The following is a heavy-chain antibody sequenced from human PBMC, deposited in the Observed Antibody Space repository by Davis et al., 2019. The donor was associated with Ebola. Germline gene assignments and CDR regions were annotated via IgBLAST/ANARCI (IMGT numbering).Heavy chain of an antibody. V-gene: IGHV1-8*01. CDR2: MNPNSGNT. CDR3: ARGRRAAAGTRWFDP. D-gene: IGHD6-13*01. J-gene: IGHJ5*02. CDR1: GYTFTSYD. Sequence: ASVKVSCKASGYTFTSYDINWVRQATGQGLEWMGWMNPNSGNTGYAQKFQGRVTMTRNTSISTAYMELSSLGSEDTAVYYCARGRRAAAGTRWFDPWGQGTLVTVSS.